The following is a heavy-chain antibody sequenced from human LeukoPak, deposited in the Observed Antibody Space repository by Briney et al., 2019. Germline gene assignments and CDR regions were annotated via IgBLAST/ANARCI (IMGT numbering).Heavy chain of an antibody. V-gene: IGHV4-39*01. J-gene: IGHJ6*03. CDR1: GGSISSSSCY. D-gene: IGHD3-10*01. Sequence: SETLSLTCTVSGGSISSSSCYWGWIRQPPGKGLEWIGSIYYSGSTYYNPSLKSRVTISVDTSKNQFSLKLSSVTAADTAVYYCARPAVGSYYMDVWGKGTTVTISS. CDR2: IYYSGST. CDR3: ARPAVGSYYMDV.